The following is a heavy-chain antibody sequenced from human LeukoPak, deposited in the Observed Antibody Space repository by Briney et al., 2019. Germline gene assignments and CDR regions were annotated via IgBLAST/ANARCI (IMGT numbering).Heavy chain of an antibody. J-gene: IGHJ4*02. CDR2: ISGSGGST. V-gene: IGHV3-23*01. CDR1: GFNFINSW. D-gene: IGHD3-3*01. CDR3: AKAAYYDFWSGYYGPYYFDY. Sequence: GGSLRLSCAASGFNFINSWMSWVRQAPGKGLEWVSAISGSGGSTYYADSVKGRFTISRDNSKNTLYLQMNSLRAEDTAVYYCAKAAYYDFWSGYYGPYYFDYWGQGTLVTVSS.